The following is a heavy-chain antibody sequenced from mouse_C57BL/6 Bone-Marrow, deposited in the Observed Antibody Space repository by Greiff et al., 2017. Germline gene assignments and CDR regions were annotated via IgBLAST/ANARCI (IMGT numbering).Heavy chain of an antibody. CDR1: GFNIKNDY. CDR2: IDPENGDT. J-gene: IGHJ3*01. V-gene: IGHV14-4*01. CDR3: TPQYDYDDSY. D-gene: IGHD2-4*01. Sequence: VQLQQSGAELVRPGASVKLSCTASGFNIKNDYMHWVKQRPEQGLEWIGWIDPENGDTEYASKFQGKATITADTSSNTAYLQLSSLTSEDTAVYYCTPQYDYDDSYWGQGTLVTVSA.